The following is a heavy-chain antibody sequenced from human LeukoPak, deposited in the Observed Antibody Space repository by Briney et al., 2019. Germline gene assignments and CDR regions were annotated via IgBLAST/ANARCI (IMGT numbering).Heavy chain of an antibody. CDR1: GFTFSSYW. CDR3: ARESERYGSGSYYSLFDY. CDR2: INSDGSST. J-gene: IGHJ4*02. V-gene: IGHV3-74*01. Sequence: GGSLRLSCAASGFTFSSYWMHWVRQAPGKGLVWVSRINSDGSSTSYADSVKGRFTISRDNAKNTLYLQMNSLRAEDTAVYYGARESERYGSGSYYSLFDYWGQGTLVTVSS. D-gene: IGHD3-10*01.